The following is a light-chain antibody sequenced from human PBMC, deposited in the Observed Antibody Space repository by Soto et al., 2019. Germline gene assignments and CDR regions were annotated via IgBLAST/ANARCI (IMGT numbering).Light chain of an antibody. Sequence: EVGLTQSPGTLSLSPGERATLSCRASQSVSSSYLAWYQQKPGQAPRLLIYGAFSRATGIPDRFSGSGSGTDFTLTISRLEPEDFAVYYCQQYGSLITFGQGTRLEIK. J-gene: IGKJ5*01. CDR2: GAF. CDR3: QQYGSLIT. V-gene: IGKV3-20*01. CDR1: QSVSSSY.